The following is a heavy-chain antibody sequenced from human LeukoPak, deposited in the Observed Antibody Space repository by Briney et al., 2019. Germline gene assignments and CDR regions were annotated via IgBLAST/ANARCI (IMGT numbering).Heavy chain of an antibody. J-gene: IGHJ6*02. Sequence: GASVKVSCKASGYTFTSYYMHWVRQAPGQGLEWMGIINPSGGSTSYAQKFQGRVTITADESTSTAYMELSSLRSEDTAVYYCARDPPYGGTHWENYGMDVWGQGTTVTVSS. CDR2: INPSGGST. CDR1: GYTFTSYY. D-gene: IGHD4-23*01. V-gene: IGHV1-46*01. CDR3: ARDPPYGGTHWENYGMDV.